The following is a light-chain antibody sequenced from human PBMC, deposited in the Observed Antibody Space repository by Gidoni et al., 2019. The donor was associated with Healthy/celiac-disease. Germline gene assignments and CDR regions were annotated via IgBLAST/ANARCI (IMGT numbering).Light chain of an antibody. Sequence: ILLTQSPATLSLSPGERATLSSRASQSFSSYLAWYQQKPGQAPRLLIYDASNRATGIPARFSGSGSGTDFTLTISSLEPEDFAVYYCQQRSNWPWTFGQGTKVEIK. CDR3: QQRSNWPWT. J-gene: IGKJ1*01. CDR1: QSFSSY. V-gene: IGKV3-11*01. CDR2: DAS.